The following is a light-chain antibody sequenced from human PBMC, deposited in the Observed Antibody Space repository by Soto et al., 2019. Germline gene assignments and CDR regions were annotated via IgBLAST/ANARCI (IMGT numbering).Light chain of an antibody. CDR3: SSYTISDTK. Sequence: QSALTQPASVSGSPGQSITISCTGTSTDVHNYNYVSWYQQHPGNAPEVLIYDVSNRPSGVSNRFSGSKSGNTASLTISGLQPEDEADYYCSSYTISDTKFGGGTKLTVL. CDR1: STDVHNYNY. V-gene: IGLV2-14*01. CDR2: DVS. J-gene: IGLJ2*01.